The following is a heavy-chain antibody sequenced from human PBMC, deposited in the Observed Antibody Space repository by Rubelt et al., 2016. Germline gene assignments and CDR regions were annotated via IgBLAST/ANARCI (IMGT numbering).Heavy chain of an antibody. D-gene: IGHD3-10*01. V-gene: IGHV3-43D*03. CDR2: ISWDGGST. CDR3: AKVSVRGGYYYYGMDV. J-gene: IGHJ6*02. Sequence: EVQLVESGGVVVQPGGSLRLSCAASGFTFDDYAMHWVRQAPGKGLEWVSLISWDGGSTYYADSVKGRFTISRDNSKNSLYLQMNSLRAEDTALYYCAKVSVRGGYYYYGMDVWGQGTTVTVSS. CDR1: GFTFDDYA.